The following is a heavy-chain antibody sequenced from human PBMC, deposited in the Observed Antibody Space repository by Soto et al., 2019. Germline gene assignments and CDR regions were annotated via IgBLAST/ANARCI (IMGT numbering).Heavy chain of an antibody. V-gene: IGHV1-3*01. Sequence: QGQLVQSGAEVKKPGASVKVSCKASGYTFTSYAMHWVRQAPGQRLEWMGWINAGNGNTKYSQKFQGRVTITRDTSARTAYMELSSLRSEDTAVYYCARVIGGWYYFDYWGQGTLVTVSS. CDR3: ARVIGGWYYFDY. J-gene: IGHJ4*02. CDR1: GYTFTSYA. D-gene: IGHD6-19*01. CDR2: INAGNGNT.